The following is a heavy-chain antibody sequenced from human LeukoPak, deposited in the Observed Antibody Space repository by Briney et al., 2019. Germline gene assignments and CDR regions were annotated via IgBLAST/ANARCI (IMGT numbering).Heavy chain of an antibody. CDR1: GYTFTSYD. D-gene: IGHD6-13*01. J-gene: IGHJ5*02. V-gene: IGHV1-18*01. CDR2: ISAYNGNT. Sequence: ASVKVSCKASGYTFTSYDINWVRQATGQGLEWMGWISAYNGNTNYAQKLQGRVTMTTDTSTSTAYMELRSLRSDDTAVYYCARNPERIAAAGTWVDPWGQGTLVTVSS. CDR3: ARNPERIAAAGTWVDP.